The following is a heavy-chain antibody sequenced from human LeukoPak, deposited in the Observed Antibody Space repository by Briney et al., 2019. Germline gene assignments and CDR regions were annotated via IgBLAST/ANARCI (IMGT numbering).Heavy chain of an antibody. V-gene: IGHV3-9*01. CDR2: ISWNSGSI. CDR3: ARADYYDSSGYAFDY. CDR1: GFTFDDYA. D-gene: IGHD3-22*01. Sequence: GRSLRLSCAASGFTFDDYAMHWVRQAPGKGLEWVSGISWNSGSIGYADSVKGRFTISRDNAKNSLYLQTNSLRAEDTAVYYCARADYYDSSGYAFDYWGQGTLVTVSS. J-gene: IGHJ4*02.